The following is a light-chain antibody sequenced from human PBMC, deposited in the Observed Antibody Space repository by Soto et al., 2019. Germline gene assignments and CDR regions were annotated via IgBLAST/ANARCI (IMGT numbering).Light chain of an antibody. CDR1: QSISSY. CDR3: QQSSSTPPT. J-gene: IGKJ2*01. Sequence: DIQMTQSPSSLSASVGDRVTITCRASQSISSYLNWYQQKPGKAPKLLIYAASSLLSGVPSRFSGSGSGTDFTLTISSLQPEDFATYYCQQSSSTPPTFGQGTKLEIK. CDR2: AAS. V-gene: IGKV1-39*01.